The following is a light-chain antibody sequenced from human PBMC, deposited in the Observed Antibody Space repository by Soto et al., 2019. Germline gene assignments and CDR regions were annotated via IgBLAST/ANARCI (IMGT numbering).Light chain of an antibody. CDR2: DAS. V-gene: IGKV3-11*01. J-gene: IGKJ1*01. CDR1: QSVSSY. CDR3: QQRSNWPPWT. Sequence: IVLTQTPATLSLSPGERATLSCRASQSVSSYLAWYQQKPGQAPRLLIYDASNRATGIPAGFSGSGSGTDFTLTISSLEPEDFAVYYCQQRSNWPPWTFGQGTKVDIK.